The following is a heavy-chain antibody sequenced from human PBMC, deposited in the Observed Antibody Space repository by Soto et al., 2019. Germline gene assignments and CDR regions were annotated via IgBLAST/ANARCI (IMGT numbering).Heavy chain of an antibody. V-gene: IGHV4-31*03. Sequence: QVQLQESGPGLVKPSQTLSLTCTVSGGSIRSGGSYWCWIRQHPGKCLEWIGYIYYSWSAYYNPSLRIRFTISVDPSNNRFPLRMSAVPAANTAVYYCARDAGGWYQLLSPGFDPWGKGTLVTVSS. J-gene: IGHJ5*02. CDR1: GGSIRSGGSY. CDR2: IYYSWSA. D-gene: IGHD2-2*01. CDR3: ARDAGGWYQLLSPGFDP.